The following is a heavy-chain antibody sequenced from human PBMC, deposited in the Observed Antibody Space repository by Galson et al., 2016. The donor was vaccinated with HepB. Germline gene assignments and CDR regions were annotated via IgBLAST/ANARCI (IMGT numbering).Heavy chain of an antibody. CDR1: GFTFTDYY. CDR3: ARWGPNDYGDYGDNWYFDL. CDR2: LSSSGSTT. V-gene: IGHV3-11*01. D-gene: IGHD4-17*01. J-gene: IGHJ2*01. Sequence: SLRLSCAASGFTFTDYYLNWIRQAPGKWLEWVSYLSSSGSTTYDADSVKGRFTISRDNDKNSLYLQINSLRAEDTAVYYCARWGPNDYGDYGDNWYFDLWGRGTLVTVSS.